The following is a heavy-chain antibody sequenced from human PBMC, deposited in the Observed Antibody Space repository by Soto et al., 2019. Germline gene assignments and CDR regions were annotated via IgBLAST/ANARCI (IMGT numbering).Heavy chain of an antibody. D-gene: IGHD6-19*01. J-gene: IGHJ4*02. Sequence: QVQLVESGGGLLKPGGSLRLSCAASGFTFSDYYMSWIRQAPGKGLEWVSYISSVSSYTNHIDSVKGRFTISRDNAKNSVYLKMNSLRAEDSAVYYCARGVYRTAWYGDHPARFDYWGQGTLVTVSS. CDR3: ARGVYRTAWYGDHPARFDY. V-gene: IGHV3-11*05. CDR1: GFTFSDYY. CDR2: ISSVSSYT.